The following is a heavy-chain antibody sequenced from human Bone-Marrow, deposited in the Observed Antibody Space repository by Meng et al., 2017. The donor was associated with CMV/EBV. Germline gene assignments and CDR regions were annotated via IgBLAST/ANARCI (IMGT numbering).Heavy chain of an antibody. D-gene: IGHD1-26*01. J-gene: IGHJ4*02. CDR3: ARDGSGGRGY. V-gene: IGHV3-72*01. CDR2: TRNKANSYTT. Sequence: GGSLRLSCAASGFTFSDHYMDWVRQAPGKGLEWVGRTRNKANSYTTEYAASVKGRFTISRDDSKNSLYLQMNSLKTEDTAVYYCARDGSGGRGYWGQGNLVNVAS. CDR1: GFTFSDHY.